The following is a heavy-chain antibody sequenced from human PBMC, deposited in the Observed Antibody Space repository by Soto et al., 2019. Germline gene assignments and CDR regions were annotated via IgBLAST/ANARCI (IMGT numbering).Heavy chain of an antibody. D-gene: IGHD3-10*01. J-gene: IGHJ4*02. CDR1: RFTLSELS. CDR2: FDPESDET. CDR3: ATRPYGSGRDYLDH. V-gene: IGHV1-24*01. Sequence: AASVKVSCKVSRFTLSELSMHWVRQAPGKGLEWMGSFDPESDETIYAQKFQGRATLTEDTSTDTSYMELSSLRSDDTAVYYCATRPYGSGRDYLDHWGPGTLVNVSS.